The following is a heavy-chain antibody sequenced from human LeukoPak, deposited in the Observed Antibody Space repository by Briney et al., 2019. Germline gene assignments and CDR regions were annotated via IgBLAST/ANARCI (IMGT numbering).Heavy chain of an antibody. J-gene: IGHJ4*02. CDR1: GGSISSSSYY. CDR2: IYYSGST. D-gene: IGHD4-17*01. Sequence: SETLSLTCTVSGGSISSSSYYWGWIRQPPGKGLEWIGSIYYSGSTYYSPSLKSRVTISVDRSNNQFSLNVRSVTDADTAVYYCARRDVTTHRFDYWGQGALVTVSS. CDR3: ARRDVTTHRFDY. V-gene: IGHV4-39*07.